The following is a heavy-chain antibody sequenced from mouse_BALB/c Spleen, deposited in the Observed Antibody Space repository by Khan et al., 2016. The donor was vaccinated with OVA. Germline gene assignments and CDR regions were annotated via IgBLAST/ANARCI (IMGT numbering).Heavy chain of an antibody. J-gene: IGHJ3*01. CDR3: TRSGYGSFAY. CDR2: INPNNGGT. D-gene: IGHD2-2*01. V-gene: IGHV1S81*02. CDR1: GYTFSSYY. Sequence: QVQLKESGAELVKPGASVKLSCKASGYTFSSYYMYWVKQRPGQGLEGIGEINPNNGGTNFNQNFKSKATLTVDKSSSTAFMQLSSLTSEDSAVYYCTRSGYGSFAYWGQGTLVTVSA.